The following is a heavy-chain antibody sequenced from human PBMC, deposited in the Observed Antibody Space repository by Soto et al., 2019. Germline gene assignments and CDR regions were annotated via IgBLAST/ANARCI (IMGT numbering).Heavy chain of an antibody. D-gene: IGHD2-15*01. CDR2: LSHTGKN. V-gene: IGHV4-59*01. J-gene: IGHJ4*02. CDR3: ATQAGNCAGGSCRNHPSPFDF. CDR1: GRLIRGFY. Sequence: QVLLQESGPRLEKPSETLSLSCSVSGRLIRGFYWSWIRQSPEKGLEWIGLLSHTGKNEYNPSLRGRVTMSADTTKNQFNLKLNSVTAADTAVYYCATQAGNCAGGSCRNHPSPFDFWGQGMLVTVSS.